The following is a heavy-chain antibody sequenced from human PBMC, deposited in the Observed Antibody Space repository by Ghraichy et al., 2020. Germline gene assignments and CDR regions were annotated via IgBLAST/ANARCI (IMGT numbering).Heavy chain of an antibody. CDR1: GFSFSDNG. CDR3: AKDPIGWFRDLLVNNGMDV. V-gene: IGHV3-23*01. Sequence: GESLNISCAASGFSFSDNGMSWVRQAPGKGLEWVSAISGSGYSTYYADSVKGRFTVSRDNSENTLYLEMYSLRPEDTAVYYCAKDPIGWFRDLLVNNGMDVWGQGTTVTVSS. J-gene: IGHJ6*02. D-gene: IGHD3-10*01. CDR2: ISGSGYST.